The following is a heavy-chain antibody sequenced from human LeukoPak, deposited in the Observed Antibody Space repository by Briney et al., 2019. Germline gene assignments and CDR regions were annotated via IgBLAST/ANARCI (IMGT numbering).Heavy chain of an antibody. CDR3: ARGYVTGPDY. CDR1: GGSISSSSYY. J-gene: IGHJ4*02. D-gene: IGHD1-14*01. CDR2: IYYSGST. V-gene: IGHV4-61*05. Sequence: SEALSLTCTVSGGSISSSSYYWGWIRQPPGKGLEWIGYIYYSGSTNYNPSLKSRVTISVDTSKNQFSLKLSSVTAADTAVYYCARGYVTGPDYWGQGTLVTVSS.